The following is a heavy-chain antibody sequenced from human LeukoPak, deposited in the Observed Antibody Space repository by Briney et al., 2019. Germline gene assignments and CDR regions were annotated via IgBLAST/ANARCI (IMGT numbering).Heavy chain of an antibody. J-gene: IGHJ3*02. CDR3: ARGRYNFDWLPNPSNAFDI. CDR1: GFTFSSYS. D-gene: IGHD3-9*01. V-gene: IGHV3-21*01. CDR2: ISSSSSYI. Sequence: GGSLRLSCAASGFTFSSYSMNWVRQAPGKGLEWVSSISSSSSYIYYADSVKGRFTISRDNAKNSLYLQMNSLRAEDTAVYYCARGRYNFDWLPNPSNAFDIWGQGTMVTVSS.